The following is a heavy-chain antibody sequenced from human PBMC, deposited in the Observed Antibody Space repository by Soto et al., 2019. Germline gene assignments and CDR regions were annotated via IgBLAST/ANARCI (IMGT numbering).Heavy chain of an antibody. Sequence: QVHLVQSGVEVKTPGASVKVSCQASGYTFFTYDISWVRQAPGQGLEWMGWISTYSGDTKYAQKFQGRVTMTTDTSTTTAYLELRSLRSDDTAVYYCARHHGPTTSENGFDHRGQGTLVTVSS. CDR2: ISTYSGDT. D-gene: IGHD5-12*01. CDR3: ARHHGPTTSENGFDH. CDR1: GYTFFTYD. J-gene: IGHJ5*02. V-gene: IGHV1-18*01.